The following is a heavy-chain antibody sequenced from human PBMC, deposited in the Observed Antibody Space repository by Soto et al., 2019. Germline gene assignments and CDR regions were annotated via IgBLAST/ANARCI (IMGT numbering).Heavy chain of an antibody. CDR1: GFTLGTTGLS. J-gene: IGHJ4*02. V-gene: IGHV2-70*13. CDR2: IDWDGDR. D-gene: IGHD2-8*01. CDR3: ARSQGGMLYNSYFDF. Sequence: ESGPTLVNPTQTLTLTCTFSGFTLGTTGLSVNWIRQAPGKALEWLAVIDWDGDRFYSASLKTRLSISKDTSKNEVVLTMTNMDPVDTATYFCARSQGGMLYNSYFDFWGQGTLVTVSS.